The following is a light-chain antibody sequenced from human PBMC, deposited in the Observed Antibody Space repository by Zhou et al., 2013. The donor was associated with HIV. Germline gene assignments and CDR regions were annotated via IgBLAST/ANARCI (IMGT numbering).Light chain of an antibody. V-gene: IGKV1-9*01. CDR3: QQSYSFPQLT. CDR1: QGISTY. J-gene: IGKJ3*01. Sequence: IQLTQSPSSLSASVGDRVTITCRASQGISTYLAWYQQKPGRAPKLLIYAASTLHSGVPSRFSGSGSGTDFSLTISSLQPEDFAIYYCQQSYSFPQLTFGPGTKVDIK. CDR2: AAS.